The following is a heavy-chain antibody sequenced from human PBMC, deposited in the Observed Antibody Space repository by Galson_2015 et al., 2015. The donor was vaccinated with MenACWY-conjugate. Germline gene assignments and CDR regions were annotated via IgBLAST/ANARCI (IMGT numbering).Heavy chain of an antibody. CDR3: ARGCSGGSGSVY. D-gene: IGHD2-15*01. CDR1: GFTFSAYA. Sequence: SLRLSCAASGFTFSAYAMHWVRQAPGKGLEWVAVISYDGTRKFYADSVKGRFTISRDNSKNTLYLQMNSLRVEDTAIYYCARGCSGGSGSVYWGQGTLVTVSS. V-gene: IGHV3-30-3*01. CDR2: ISYDGTRK. J-gene: IGHJ4*02.